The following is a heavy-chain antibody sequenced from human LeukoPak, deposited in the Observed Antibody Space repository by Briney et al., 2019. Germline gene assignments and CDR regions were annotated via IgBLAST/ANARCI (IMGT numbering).Heavy chain of an antibody. J-gene: IGHJ6*02. CDR1: GYTFTSYG. CDR2: ISAYNGNT. CDR3: ARDQIMDQLLYGDYYYGMDV. Sequence: ASVKVSCKVSGYTFTSYGISWVRQAPGQGLEWMGWISAYNGNTNYAQKLQGRVTMTTDTSTSTAYMELRSLRSDDTAVYYCARDQIMDQLLYGDYYYGMDVWGQGTTVTVSS. D-gene: IGHD2-2*02. V-gene: IGHV1-18*01.